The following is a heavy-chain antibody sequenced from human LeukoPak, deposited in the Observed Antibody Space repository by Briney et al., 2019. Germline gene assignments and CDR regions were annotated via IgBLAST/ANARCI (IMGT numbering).Heavy chain of an antibody. J-gene: IGHJ5*02. Sequence: SETLSLTCTVSGGSISSHYWSWIRQPPGKGLEWIGSIYYSGSTNYNPSLKSRVTISVDTSKNQFSLKLSSVTAADTAVYYCARALSQQLVHWFDPWGQGTLVTVSS. V-gene: IGHV4-59*11. CDR2: IYYSGST. D-gene: IGHD6-13*01. CDR3: ARALSQQLVHWFDP. CDR1: GGSISSHY.